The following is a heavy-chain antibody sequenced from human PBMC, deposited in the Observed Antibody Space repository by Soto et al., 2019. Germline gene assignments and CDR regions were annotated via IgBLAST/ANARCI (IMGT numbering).Heavy chain of an antibody. CDR1: GFTFSSYA. CDR3: AKERRAGPPTGAFDI. J-gene: IGHJ3*02. V-gene: IGHV3-23*01. Sequence: EVQLLESGGGLVQPGGSLRLSCAASGFTFSSYAMIWVRQAPGKGLEGVSAISGSGGSTYYADSVKCRFTISRDNSKNTLYLQMNSLRAEDTAVYDCAKERRAGPPTGAFDIWGQGTMVTVSS. CDR2: ISGSGGST.